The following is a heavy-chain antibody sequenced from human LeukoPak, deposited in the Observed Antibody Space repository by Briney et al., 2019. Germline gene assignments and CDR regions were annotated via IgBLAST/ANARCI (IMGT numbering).Heavy chain of an antibody. D-gene: IGHD1-26*01. V-gene: IGHV3-64*01. CDR1: GFTFSRHA. CDR3: ARSSGDSDHYYGMDV. CDR2: ISRNGDST. J-gene: IGHJ6*02. Sequence: GGSLRLSCAASGFTFSRHAMHWVRRAPGKGLELVSSISRNGDSTGYGNSVKGRFTISRDNSKNTLYLQMGTLRIEDMAIYYCARSSGDSDHYYGMDVWGQGTLVTVSS.